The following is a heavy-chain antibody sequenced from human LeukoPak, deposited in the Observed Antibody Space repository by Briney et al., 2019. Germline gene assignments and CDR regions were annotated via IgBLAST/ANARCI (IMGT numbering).Heavy chain of an antibody. J-gene: IGHJ5*02. CDR1: GYTFTIYG. CDR3: AIFLRWGT. CDR2: IIPIFGTS. V-gene: IGHV1-69*13. Sequence: SVKVSCKASGYTFTIYGISWVRQAPGQGLEWMVGIIPIFGTSNYAQKFQGRVTITADESTSTAYMELSSLRSEDTAVYYCAIFLRWGTWGQGTPVTVSS. D-gene: IGHD3-16*01.